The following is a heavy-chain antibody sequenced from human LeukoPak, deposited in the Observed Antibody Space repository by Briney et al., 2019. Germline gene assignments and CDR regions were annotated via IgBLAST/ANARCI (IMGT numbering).Heavy chain of an antibody. CDR1: GFTLSSYS. CDR2: ISSSSSYI. CDR3: ARDLGNGGRNRYYFDY. D-gene: IGHD3-16*01. Sequence: GGSLRLSCAASGFTLSSYSMNWVRQAPGKGLEWVSSISSSSSYIYYADSVKGRFTISRDNAKNSLYLQMNSLRAEDTAVYYCARDLGNGGRNRYYFDYWGQGTLVTVSS. J-gene: IGHJ4*02. V-gene: IGHV3-21*01.